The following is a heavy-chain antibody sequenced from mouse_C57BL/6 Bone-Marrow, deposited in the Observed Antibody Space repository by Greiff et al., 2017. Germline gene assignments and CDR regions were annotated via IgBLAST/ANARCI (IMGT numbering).Heavy chain of an antibody. CDR2: ILPGSGRT. V-gene: IGHV1-9*01. J-gene: IGHJ4*01. D-gene: IGHD2-2*01. CDR3: ACMVTTGYYAMDY. Sequence: QVQLQQSGAELMKPGASVKLSCKATGYTFTGYWIEWVKQRPVHGLEWIGEILPGSGRTNYNEKFKGKATFTADTSSNTAYMQLSSLTTEDSAIYYCACMVTTGYYAMDYWGQGTSVTVSS. CDR1: GYTFTGYW.